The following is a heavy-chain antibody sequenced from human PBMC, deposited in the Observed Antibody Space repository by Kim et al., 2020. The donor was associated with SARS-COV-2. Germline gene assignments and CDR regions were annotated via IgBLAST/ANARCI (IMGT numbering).Heavy chain of an antibody. CDR2: IFPTGRT. CDR3: AGVFDY. J-gene: IGHJ4*02. V-gene: IGHV4-30-2*04. Sequence: IFPTGRTNHNPSLKSRVTISVDTSKNQFSLEVTSVTAADTAVYYCAGVFDYWGQGILVPVSS.